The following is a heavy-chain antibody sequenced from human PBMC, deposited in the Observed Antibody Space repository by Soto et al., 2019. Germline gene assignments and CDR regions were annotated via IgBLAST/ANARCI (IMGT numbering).Heavy chain of an antibody. V-gene: IGHV4-30-2*01. J-gene: IGHJ4*02. CDR1: GCSISSGGYS. D-gene: IGHD2-2*02. Sequence: PXETLSLTCSVSGCSISSGGYSWSWIRQPPGKGLEWIGYIYHSGSTYYNPSLKSRVTISVDRSKDQFSLKLSSVTAADTAVYYCARYTWAFDYWGQGTLVTVSS. CDR3: ARYTWAFDY. CDR2: IYHSGST.